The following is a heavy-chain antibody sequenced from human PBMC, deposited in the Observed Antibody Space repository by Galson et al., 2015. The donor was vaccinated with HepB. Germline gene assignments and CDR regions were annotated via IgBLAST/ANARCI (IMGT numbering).Heavy chain of an antibody. V-gene: IGHV3-23*01. Sequence: SLRLSCAASGFTFSSYAMSWVRQAPGKGLEWVSAISGSGGSTYYADSAKGRFTISRDNSKNTLYLQMNSLRAEDTAVYYCAKDYSNYDLGWFDPWGQGTLVTVSS. CDR1: GFTFSSYA. J-gene: IGHJ5*02. CDR2: ISGSGGST. CDR3: AKDYSNYDLGWFDP. D-gene: IGHD4-11*01.